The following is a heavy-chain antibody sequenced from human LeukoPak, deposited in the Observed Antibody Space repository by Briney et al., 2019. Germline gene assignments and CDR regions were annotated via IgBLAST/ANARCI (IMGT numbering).Heavy chain of an antibody. Sequence: ASVKVSCKASGYTFTSYGMNWVRQAPGQGLEWMGWINTNTGNPTHAQGFTGRFVFSLDTSVSTAYLQISSLKAEDTAVYYCATLFVRGVRYFDYWGQGTLVTVSS. D-gene: IGHD3-10*02. CDR3: ATLFVRGVRYFDY. J-gene: IGHJ4*02. CDR2: INTNTGNP. CDR1: GYTFTSYG. V-gene: IGHV7-4-1*02.